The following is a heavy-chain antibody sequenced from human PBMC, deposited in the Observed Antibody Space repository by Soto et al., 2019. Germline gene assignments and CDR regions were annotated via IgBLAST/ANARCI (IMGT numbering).Heavy chain of an antibody. Sequence: EVQLVESGGGLVKPGGSLRLSCAASGFTFSSYSMNWVRQAPGKGLEWVSSISSSSYIYYADSVKGRFTISRDNAKNSLYLQMNSLRAEDTAVYYCARFYYGSGSPDAFDIWGQGTMVTVSS. CDR1: GFTFSSYS. CDR2: ISSSSYI. D-gene: IGHD3-10*01. V-gene: IGHV3-21*01. CDR3: ARFYYGSGSPDAFDI. J-gene: IGHJ3*02.